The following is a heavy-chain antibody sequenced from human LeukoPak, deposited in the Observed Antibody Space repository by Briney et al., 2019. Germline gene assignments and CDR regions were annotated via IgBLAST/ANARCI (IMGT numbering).Heavy chain of an antibody. CDR3: AKEGDSSSWCLDY. CDR2: ISYDGSNK. D-gene: IGHD6-13*01. J-gene: IGHJ4*02. V-gene: IGHV3-30*18. CDR1: GFTFSSYG. Sequence: GGSLRLSCAASGFTFSSYGMHWVRQAPGKGLEWVAVISYDGSNKYYADSVKGRFTISRDNSKNTLYLQMNSLRAEDTAVYYCAKEGDSSSWCLDYWGQGTLVTVSS.